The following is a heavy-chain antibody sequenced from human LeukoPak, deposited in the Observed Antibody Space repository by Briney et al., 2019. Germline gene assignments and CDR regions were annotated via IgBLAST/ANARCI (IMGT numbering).Heavy chain of an antibody. Sequence: SETLSLTCTVSGGSISSYYWSWIRQPPGKGLEWIGYIYYSGSTNYNPSLKSRVTISVDTPKNQFSLKLSSVTAADTAVYYCARRWGPGDNWFDPWGQGTLVTVSS. J-gene: IGHJ5*02. V-gene: IGHV4-59*08. CDR1: GGSISSYY. CDR3: ARRWGPGDNWFDP. D-gene: IGHD1-26*01. CDR2: IYYSGST.